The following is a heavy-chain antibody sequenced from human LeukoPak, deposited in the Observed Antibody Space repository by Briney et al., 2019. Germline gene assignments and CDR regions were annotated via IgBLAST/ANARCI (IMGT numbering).Heavy chain of an antibody. CDR2: IYHRGSA. CDR3: ARELGYGRSTSGPLDT. D-gene: IGHD2-2*01. V-gene: IGHV4-59*01. Sequence: PSETLSLTCTVSGGSISSYYWTWIRQPPGKGLEWIGYIYHRGSANYNPSLKSRVTISVDTSKNQFSLTLSSVTAADTAVYYCARELGYGRSTSGPLDTWGKETLVTVSP. J-gene: IGHJ5*02. CDR1: GGSISSYY.